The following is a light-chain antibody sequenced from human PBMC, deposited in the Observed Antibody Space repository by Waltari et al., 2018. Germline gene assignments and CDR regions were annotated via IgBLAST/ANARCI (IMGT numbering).Light chain of an antibody. CDR2: RAS. V-gene: IGKV3-20*01. Sequence: IVLTQSPGTESLSPGERVTLSCRASQSVGSSSLAWYQQKPGQAPRLVIYRASRRATGIPDRFSGSVSGTDFSLTISRLEPEDFAVYYCQQHGTLPATFGQGTKVEIK. CDR3: QQHGTLPAT. J-gene: IGKJ1*01. CDR1: QSVGSSS.